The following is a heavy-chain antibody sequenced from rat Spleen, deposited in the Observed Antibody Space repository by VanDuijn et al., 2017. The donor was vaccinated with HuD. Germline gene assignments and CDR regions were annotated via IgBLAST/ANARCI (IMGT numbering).Heavy chain of an antibody. CDR2: MWSGGTK. D-gene: IGHD1-4*01. J-gene: IGHJ3*01. CDR3: TRSRPGYNQHWSAY. CDR1: GFSLTTYA. V-gene: IGHV2-15*01. Sequence: QVQLKESGPGLVQPSQTLSLTCTVSGFSLTTYAVIWVRQPPGKGLEWIGAMWSGGTKDYNSPLKSRLSISRETSKSQVLLKVNRQQTEDTAIYFGTRSRPGYNQHWSAYWCEGTLGPVSS.